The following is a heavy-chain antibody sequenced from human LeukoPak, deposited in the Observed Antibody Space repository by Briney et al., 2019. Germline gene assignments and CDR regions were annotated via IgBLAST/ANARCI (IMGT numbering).Heavy chain of an antibody. CDR1: GGSISSSTYY. D-gene: IGHD6-19*01. CDR3: ARVRSVSNWLDP. CDR2: IYYGGRT. V-gene: IGHV4-39*01. Sequence: SETLSLTCTVSGGSISSSTYYWGWIRQPPGKGLEWIGSIYYGGRTYYNPSLKSRVTISVDTSNNQFSLILSSVTATDTAIYYCARVRSVSNWLDPWGQGTLVTVSS. J-gene: IGHJ5*02.